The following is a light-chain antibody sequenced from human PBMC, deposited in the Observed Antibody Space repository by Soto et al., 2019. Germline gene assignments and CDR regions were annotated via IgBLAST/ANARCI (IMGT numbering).Light chain of an antibody. V-gene: IGKV3-20*01. J-gene: IGKJ5*01. Sequence: EIVLTQSPGTLSLSPGERATLSCRASRSLSSNYLAWYQQKPGQAPRXXIYGVSSRATGVPVSFSGSGSGTDFTLTISRLEPEDFEVYYCQQYVSAPITFGQGTRLEIK. CDR2: GVS. CDR1: RSLSSNY. CDR3: QQYVSAPIT.